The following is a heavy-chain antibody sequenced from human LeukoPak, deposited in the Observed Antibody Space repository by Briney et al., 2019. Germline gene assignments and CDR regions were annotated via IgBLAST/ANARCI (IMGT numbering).Heavy chain of an antibody. CDR2: IIPIFGTA. V-gene: IGHV1-69*05. D-gene: IGHD5-18*01. CDR3: ARDWGIQQWPPSYFDY. J-gene: IGHJ4*02. CDR1: GGTFSSYA. Sequence: SVKVSCKASGGTFSSYAISWVRQAPGQGLEWMGGIIPIFGTANYAQKFQGRVTMTRDTSTSTVYMELTSLRSEDTAMYYCARDWGIQQWPPSYFDYWGQGTLVTVSS.